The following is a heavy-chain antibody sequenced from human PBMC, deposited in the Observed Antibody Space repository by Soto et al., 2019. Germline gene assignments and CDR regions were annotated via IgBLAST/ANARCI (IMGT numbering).Heavy chain of an antibody. Sequence: XAVKVACKASGCPFTSHNFNLVRQATGQGLEWMGWMDPSSGDTGYEQKFQGRVTMTRNTSRSTAYMELSSLSSEDTAVYYCATVFDNQLFDYWGQRTLVTVSS. CDR3: ATVFDNQLFDY. CDR1: GCPFTSHN. J-gene: IGHJ4*02. D-gene: IGHD2-2*01. V-gene: IGHV1-8*01. CDR2: MDPSSGDT.